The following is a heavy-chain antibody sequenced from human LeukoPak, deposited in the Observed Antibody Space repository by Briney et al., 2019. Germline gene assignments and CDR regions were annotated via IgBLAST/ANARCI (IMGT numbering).Heavy chain of an antibody. CDR1: GGSISSYY. J-gene: IGHJ4*02. Sequence: PSETLSLTCTVSGGSISSYYWSWIRQSPGKGLEWIGYIYYSGSTNYNPYLKSRVTISVDTSKNQFSLKLSSVPAADTAVYYCARHVWLQPFDYWGQGTLVTVSS. CDR3: ARHVWLQPFDY. D-gene: IGHD3-9*01. CDR2: IYYSGST. V-gene: IGHV4-59*08.